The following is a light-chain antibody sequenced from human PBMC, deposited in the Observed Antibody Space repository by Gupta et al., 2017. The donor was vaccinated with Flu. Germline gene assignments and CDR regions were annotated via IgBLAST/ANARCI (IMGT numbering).Light chain of an antibody. CDR3: NSYSTSSGAAYV. J-gene: IGLJ1*01. CDR1: SSDVGGYNY. Sequence: QSPLSQPPPVSVSPGHSLTISCTGTSSDVGGYNYVSWYQHNPGKATKLIIYDISVRPSGVSDRFSGSKSGNTASLTISWLQGEDEADYYCNSYSTSSGAAYVFGTGTTVTVL. V-gene: IGLV2-14*01. CDR2: DIS.